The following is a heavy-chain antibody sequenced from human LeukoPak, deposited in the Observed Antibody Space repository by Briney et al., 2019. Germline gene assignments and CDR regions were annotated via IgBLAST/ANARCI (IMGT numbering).Heavy chain of an antibody. CDR1: GFTFRNYA. V-gene: IGHV3-23*01. Sequence: GGSLRLSCAGSGFTFRNYAMSWVRQAPGKGLEWVSAISGAGYNTYYADSVKGRFTLSRDNSKNTLFLQMNSLRAEDTALYYCAKDLKEGFCSTTSCYGIYSWGQGTLVTVSS. CDR2: ISGAGYNT. CDR3: AKDLKEGFCSTTSCYGIYS. D-gene: IGHD2-2*01. J-gene: IGHJ4*02.